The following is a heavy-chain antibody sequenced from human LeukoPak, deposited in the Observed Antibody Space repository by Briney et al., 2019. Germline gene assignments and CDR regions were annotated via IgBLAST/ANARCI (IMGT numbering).Heavy chain of an antibody. V-gene: IGHV4-39*01. CDR2: IYYSGST. CDR3: ARHRPSHYDCGSSDFGPCYY. CDR1: GGSISSSSYY. Sequence: SETLSLTCTVSGGSISSSSYYWGWIRQPPGKGLEWIGSIYYSGSTYYNPSLKSRVTISVDTSKNQFSLKLSSVTAADTAVYYCARHRPSHYDCGSSDFGPCYYWGQGTLVTVSS. J-gene: IGHJ4*02. D-gene: IGHD3-3*01.